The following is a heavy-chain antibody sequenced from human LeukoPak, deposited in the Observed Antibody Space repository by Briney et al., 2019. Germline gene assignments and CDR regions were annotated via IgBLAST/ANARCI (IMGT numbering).Heavy chain of an antibody. D-gene: IGHD6-19*01. J-gene: IGHJ4*02. Sequence: GGSLRLSCAASGFTVSSNYMSWVRQAPGKGLEWVSVIYSGGSTYYADSVKGRFTISRDNSKNTLYLQMNSLRAEDTAVYYCARVVDSSGYMDYFDYWGQGTLVTVSS. CDR2: IYSGGST. CDR3: ARVVDSSGYMDYFDY. V-gene: IGHV3-66*01. CDR1: GFTVSSNY.